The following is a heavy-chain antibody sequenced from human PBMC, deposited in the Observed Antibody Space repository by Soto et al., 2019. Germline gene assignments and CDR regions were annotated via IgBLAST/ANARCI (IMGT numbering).Heavy chain of an antibody. CDR1: GVTFTNYA. D-gene: IGHD1-26*01. V-gene: IGHV3-23*01. CDR3: AREVGAPSGWLDP. CDR2: ISATGGLK. J-gene: IGHJ5*02. Sequence: GGSLRLCCAASGVTFTNYAMTWVRQSPGKGLQWVSGISATGGLKYYADSVQGRFTISRDNSKNTLYLQMDNLRDDDTAIYYCAREVGAPSGWLDPWGQGTQVTVSS.